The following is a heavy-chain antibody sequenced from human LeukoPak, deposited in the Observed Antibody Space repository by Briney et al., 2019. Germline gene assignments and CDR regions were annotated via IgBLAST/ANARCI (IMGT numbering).Heavy chain of an antibody. Sequence: GGSLRLSCEASGITLSDFWFSWVRQAPGKGLEWVARIKAKIHGETIDYAAPVRGRFIISRDDSRNTVYLQMNSLKFEDTAMYYCTRRSTIWGRGTRVTVSS. CDR3: TRRSTI. CDR2: IKAKIHGETI. CDR1: GITLSDFW. J-gene: IGHJ4*02. V-gene: IGHV3-15*01. D-gene: IGHD5-24*01.